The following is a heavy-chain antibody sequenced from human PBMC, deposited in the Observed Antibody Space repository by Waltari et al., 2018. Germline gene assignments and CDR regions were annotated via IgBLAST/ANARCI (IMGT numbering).Heavy chain of an antibody. CDR1: GFTVSSNY. V-gene: IGHV3-53*01. CDR3: ARGTYYYDSSGYYFDY. D-gene: IGHD3-22*01. Sequence: EVQLVESGGGLIQPGGSLRLSCAASGFTVSSNYMRWGRQAPGKGLKWVSVIYSGGSTYYADSVKGRFTISRDNSKNTLYLQMNSLRAEDTAVYYCARGTYYYDSSGYYFDYWGQGTLVTVSS. CDR2: IYSGGST. J-gene: IGHJ4*02.